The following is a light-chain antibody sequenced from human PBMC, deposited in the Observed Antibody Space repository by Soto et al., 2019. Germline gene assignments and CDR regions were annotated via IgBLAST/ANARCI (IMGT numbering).Light chain of an antibody. J-gene: IGKJ1*01. V-gene: IGKV3-15*01. CDR2: GAS. Sequence: ETVMTQSEATLSVSPGERATLSCRASQSIHTNLAWYQQKPGQPPRLLIYGASTRVTGIPTRFSGSGSGTEFTLTIGSLQSEDFAVYYCQQYNSWPRTFGQGTKVEIK. CDR3: QQYNSWPRT. CDR1: QSIHTN.